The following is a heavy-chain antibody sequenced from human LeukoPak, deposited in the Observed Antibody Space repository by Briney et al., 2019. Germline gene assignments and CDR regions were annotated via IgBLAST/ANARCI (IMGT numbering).Heavy chain of an antibody. Sequence: ASVKVSCKSSVSTFTSYDINWVRQATGQGPEWMGWMNRNSGNTGYAQKFQGRVTMTRDTTISTAYMELSNLRSEDTAVYYCARGIRVVAAAMFAGRTYWFDPWGQGTLVTVSS. V-gene: IGHV1-8*01. D-gene: IGHD2-2*01. J-gene: IGHJ5*02. CDR1: VSTFTSYD. CDR3: ARGIRVVAAAMFAGRTYWFDP. CDR2: MNRNSGNT.